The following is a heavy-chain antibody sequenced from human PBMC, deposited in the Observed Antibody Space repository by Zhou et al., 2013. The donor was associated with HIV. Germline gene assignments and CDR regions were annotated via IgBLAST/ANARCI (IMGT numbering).Heavy chain of an antibody. D-gene: IGHD7-27*01. J-gene: IGHJ4*02. Sequence: QVQLVQSGTEVKKPGSSVKVSCKASGGSFSSYAINWVRQAPGQGLEWMGWINPNSGDTNYAQKFQGRVTMTRDTSISTAYMELSRLRSDDTAVYFCAALPVGNWGFDFDCWGQGTLVIVSS. CDR1: GGSFSSYA. CDR3: AALPVGNWGFDFDC. V-gene: IGHV1-2*02. CDR2: INPNSGDT.